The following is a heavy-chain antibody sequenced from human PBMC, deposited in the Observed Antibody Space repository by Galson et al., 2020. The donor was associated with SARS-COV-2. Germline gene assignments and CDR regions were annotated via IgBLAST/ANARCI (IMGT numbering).Heavy chain of an antibody. CDR3: ARAQPVRYFDWLLSDYGMDV. CDR1: GGSISSGGYY. Sequence: ASETLPLTCTVSGGSISSGGYYWSWIRQHPGKGLEWIGYIYYSGSTYYNPSLKSRVTISVDTSKNQFSLKLSSVTAADTAVYYCARAQPVRYFDWLLSDYGMDVWGQGTTVTVSS. CDR2: IYYSGST. J-gene: IGHJ6*02. V-gene: IGHV4-31*03. D-gene: IGHD3-9*01.